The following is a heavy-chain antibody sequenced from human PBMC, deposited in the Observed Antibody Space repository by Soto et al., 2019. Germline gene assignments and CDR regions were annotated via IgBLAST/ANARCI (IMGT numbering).Heavy chain of an antibody. CDR1: GYTFTAYL. CDR2: IDPNSGAT. Sequence: ASVKVSCKSSGYTFTAYLMHWMRQAPGQGLEWVGWIDPNSGATTYAQKFQGRVTMTRDTSISTAYMELSRLRSDDTAVYFCAREPRPGSYVYDYWGQGTLVTVSS. CDR3: AREPRPGSYVYDY. D-gene: IGHD3-16*01. V-gene: IGHV1-2*02. J-gene: IGHJ4*02.